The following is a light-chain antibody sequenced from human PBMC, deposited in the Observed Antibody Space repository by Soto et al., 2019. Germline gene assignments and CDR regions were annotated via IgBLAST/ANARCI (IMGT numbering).Light chain of an antibody. J-gene: IGKJ1*01. CDR1: QTVSSY. CDR2: GAS. Sequence: EIVLTQSPATLSLSPGEIAALSCRASQTVSSYLAWYQQKPGQAPRLLIYGASSRATGIPDRFSGSGSATDFTLTISRLEPEDFAVYYCQQYGSSPRTFGQGTKVDI. V-gene: IGKV3-20*01. CDR3: QQYGSSPRT.